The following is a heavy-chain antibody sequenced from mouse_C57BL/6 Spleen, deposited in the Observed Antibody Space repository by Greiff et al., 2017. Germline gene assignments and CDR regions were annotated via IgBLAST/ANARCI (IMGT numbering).Heavy chain of an antibody. Sequence: QVQLKESGAELVRPGTSVKMSCKASGYTFTNYWIGWAKQRPGHGLEWIGDIYPGGGYTNYNEKFKGKATLTADKSSSTAYMQFSSLTSEDSAIYYCARGSSGDFDYWGQGTTLTVSS. CDR1: GYTFTNYW. J-gene: IGHJ2*01. CDR3: ARGSSGDFDY. CDR2: IYPGGGYT. V-gene: IGHV1-63*01. D-gene: IGHD3-2*02.